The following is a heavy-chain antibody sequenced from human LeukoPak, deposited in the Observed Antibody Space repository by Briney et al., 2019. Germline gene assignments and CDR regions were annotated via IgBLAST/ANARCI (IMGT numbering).Heavy chain of an antibody. V-gene: IGHV1-2*02. CDR3: ARASMLVAAAD. Sequence: GASVTLSFKSSGYTFTVYYFHWVWLAPGQGLDWMVSINPNSGGTNYAQKFQGRVTMTRDTSISTADMELSRLRSDDTAVYYCARASMLVAAADWGQGTLVTVSS. D-gene: IGHD6-13*01. CDR1: GYTFTVYY. CDR2: INPNSGGT. J-gene: IGHJ4*02.